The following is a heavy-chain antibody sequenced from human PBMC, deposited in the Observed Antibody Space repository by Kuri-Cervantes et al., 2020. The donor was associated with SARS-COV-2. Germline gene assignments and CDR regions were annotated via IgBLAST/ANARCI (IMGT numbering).Heavy chain of an antibody. CDR1: GFTVSSNY. D-gene: IGHD6-13*01. CDR3: AKDVAAAGYFDY. J-gene: IGHJ4*02. V-gene: IGHV3-53*05. Sequence: GGSLRLSCAASGFTVSSNYMSWVRQAPGKGLEWVSVIYSGGSTYYADSVKGRFTISRDNSKNTLYLQMNSLRAEDTAVYYCAKDVAAAGYFDYWGQGTLVTVSS. CDR2: IYSGGST.